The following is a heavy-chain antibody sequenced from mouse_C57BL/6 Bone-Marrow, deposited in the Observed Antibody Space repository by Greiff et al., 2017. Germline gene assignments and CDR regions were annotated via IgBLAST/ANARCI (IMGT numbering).Heavy chain of an antibody. CDR3: ARGGTTGVNWYFDV. CDR1: GYAFSSYW. CDR2: IYPGDGDT. D-gene: IGHD1-1*01. V-gene: IGHV1-80*01. J-gene: IGHJ1*03. Sequence: VQLQQSGAELVKPGASVKISCKASGYAFSSYWMNWVKQRPGKGLEWIGQIYPGDGDTNYNGKFKGKATLTADKSSSTAYMPLSSLTSEDSAVYFCARGGTTGVNWYFDVWGTGTTVTVSS.